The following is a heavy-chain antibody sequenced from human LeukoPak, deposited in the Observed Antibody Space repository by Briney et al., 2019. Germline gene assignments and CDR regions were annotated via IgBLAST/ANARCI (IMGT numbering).Heavy chain of an antibody. Sequence: SETLSLTCAVYGGSFSGYHWSWIRQPPGKGLEWIGEINHSGSTNYNPSLKSRVTISVDTSKNQFSLELSSVTAADTAVYYCARKKSRIAARPYYFDYWGQGTLVTVSS. J-gene: IGHJ4*02. V-gene: IGHV4-34*01. CDR1: GGSFSGYH. CDR2: INHSGST. D-gene: IGHD6-6*01. CDR3: ARKKSRIAARPYYFDY.